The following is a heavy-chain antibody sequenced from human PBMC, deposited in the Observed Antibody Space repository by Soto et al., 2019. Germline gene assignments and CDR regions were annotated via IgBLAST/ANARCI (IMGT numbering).Heavy chain of an antibody. CDR1: GGSISSYY. D-gene: IGHD3-3*01. V-gene: IGHV4-59*01. CDR2: IYYSGST. J-gene: IGHJ6*02. CDR3: ARDKTYYDFWSGYSLDPYYYYGMDV. Sequence: PSETLSLTCTVSGGSISSYYWSWIRQPPGKGLEWIGYIYYSGSTNYNPSLKSRVTISVDTSKNQFSLKLSSVTAADTGVYYCARDKTYYDFWSGYSLDPYYYYGMDVWGQGTTVTVSS.